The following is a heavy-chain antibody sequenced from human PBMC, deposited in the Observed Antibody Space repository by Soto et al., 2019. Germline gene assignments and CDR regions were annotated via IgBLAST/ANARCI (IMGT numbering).Heavy chain of an antibody. J-gene: IGHJ6*02. CDR1: GYTFTSYG. CDR2: ISAYNGNT. V-gene: IGHV1-18*01. D-gene: IGHD2-2*01. Sequence: ASVKVSCKASGYTFTSYGISWVRQAPGQGLEWMGWISAYNGNTNYAQKPQGRVTMTTDTSTSTAYMELRSLRSDDTAVYYCASEGYCSSTSCQSYYYYGMDVWGQGTTVTVSS. CDR3: ASEGYCSSTSCQSYYYYGMDV.